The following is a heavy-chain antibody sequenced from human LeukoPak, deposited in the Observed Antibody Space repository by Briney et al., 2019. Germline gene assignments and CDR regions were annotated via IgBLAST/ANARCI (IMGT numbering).Heavy chain of an antibody. Sequence: GGSLRLSCAASGFTFSSYWMSWVRQAPGKGLEWVANIKEDGSEKYYVDSVKGRFTISRDNAKNSLYLQMNSLRAEDTAVYYCARPPGGGNVGYFQHWGQGTLVTVSS. CDR3: ARPPGGGNVGYFQH. CDR1: GFTFSSYW. CDR2: IKEDGSEK. J-gene: IGHJ1*01. V-gene: IGHV3-7*01.